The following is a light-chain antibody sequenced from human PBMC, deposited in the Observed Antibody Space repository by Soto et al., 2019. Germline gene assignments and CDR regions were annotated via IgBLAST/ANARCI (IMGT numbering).Light chain of an antibody. Sequence: EIVLTQSPGTLSLSLGERATLSCRASQSVSSDYVAWYRQKPGQVPTVLIYRASTRATGIPDRFSGSGSGTDFTLTISRVEPEDFAVYYCQQYGSSPLTFGGGNRVEIK. CDR3: QQYGSSPLT. J-gene: IGKJ4*01. CDR2: RAS. V-gene: IGKV3-20*01. CDR1: QSVSSDY.